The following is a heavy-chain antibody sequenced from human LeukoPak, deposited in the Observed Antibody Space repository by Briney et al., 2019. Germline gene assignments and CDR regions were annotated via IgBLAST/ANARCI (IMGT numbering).Heavy chain of an antibody. CDR3: ARDLGIAAAGRDYFDY. CDR1: GFTFSSYW. J-gene: IGHJ4*02. D-gene: IGHD6-13*01. CDR2: IKQDGSEK. Sequence: GGSLRLACAASGFTFSSYWMSWVRQAPGKGLEWVANIKQDGSEKYYVDSVKGRFTISRGNAKNSLYLQMNSLRAEDTAVYYCARDLGIAAAGRDYFDYWGQGTLVTVSS. V-gene: IGHV3-7*01.